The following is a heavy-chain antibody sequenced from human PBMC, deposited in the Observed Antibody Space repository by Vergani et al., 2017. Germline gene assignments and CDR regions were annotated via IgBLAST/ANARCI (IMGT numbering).Heavy chain of an antibody. V-gene: IGHV3-23*01. CDR1: GFTFSSYA. CDR2: ISGSGGST. CDR3: AKESGFITMIVGGAFDI. Sequence: EVQLLESGGGLVQPGGSLRLSCAASGFTFSSYAMSWVRQAPGKGLEWVSAISGSGGSTYYADSVKGRFTISRDNSKNTLYLQMNSLRAEDTAVYYCAKESGFITMIVGGAFDIWGQGTMVTVSS. J-gene: IGHJ3*02. D-gene: IGHD3-22*01.